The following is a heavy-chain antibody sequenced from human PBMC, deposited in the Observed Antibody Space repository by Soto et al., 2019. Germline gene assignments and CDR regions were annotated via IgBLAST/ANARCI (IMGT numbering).Heavy chain of an antibody. D-gene: IGHD3-9*01. CDR2: IYSGGST. J-gene: IGHJ3*02. CDR1: GFTVSSNY. Sequence: EVQLVETGGGLIQPGGSLRLSCAASGFTVSSNYMSWVRQAPGKGLEWVSVIYSGGSTYYADSVKGRFTISRDNSKNTLYLQMNSLRAEDTAVYYCAREAKYCDILTGYYASTRAFDIWGQGTMVTVSS. V-gene: IGHV3-53*02. CDR3: AREAKYCDILTGYYASTRAFDI.